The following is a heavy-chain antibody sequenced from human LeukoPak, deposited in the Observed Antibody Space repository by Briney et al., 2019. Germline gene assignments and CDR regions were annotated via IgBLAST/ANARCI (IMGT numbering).Heavy chain of an antibody. CDR3: AKDINYDSSGYIDY. J-gene: IGHJ4*02. CDR1: GFTFDEYA. Sequence: GGSLRLSCAASGFTFDEYAMHWVRQVPGKGPEWVSGISWNSGNTDYADAVKGRFTISRDNAKNSLYLQMNSLRTEDTALYYCAKDINYDSSGYIDYWGQGTLVTVSS. CDR2: ISWNSGNT. V-gene: IGHV3-9*01. D-gene: IGHD3-22*01.